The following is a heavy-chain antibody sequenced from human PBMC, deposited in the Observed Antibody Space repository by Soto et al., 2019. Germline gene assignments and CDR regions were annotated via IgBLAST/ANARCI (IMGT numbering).Heavy chain of an antibody. J-gene: IGHJ4*02. V-gene: IGHV2-5*01. Sequence: QITLKESGPTLVKPTQTLTLTCTFSGFSLTTTGLGVGWIRQPPGKTLEVLASIYWYDFQRYSPSLKSRLTITKDTSRNQVVLTMTNMDPADTATYYCAHRPDGSHFDYWGQGILVTVAS. D-gene: IGHD6-25*01. CDR2: IYWYDFQ. CDR1: GFSLTTTGLG. CDR3: AHRPDGSHFDY.